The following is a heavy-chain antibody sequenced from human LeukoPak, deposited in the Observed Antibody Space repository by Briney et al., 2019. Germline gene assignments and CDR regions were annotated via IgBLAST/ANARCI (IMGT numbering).Heavy chain of an antibody. D-gene: IGHD3-10*01. CDR2: ISSSSSYI. J-gene: IGHJ3*02. CDR3: ARDRLLWFGESVERDAFDI. V-gene: IGHV3-21*01. CDR1: GFTFSSYW. Sequence: PGGSLRLSCAASGFTFSSYWMHWVRQAPGKGLEWVSSISSSSSYIYYADSVKGRFTISRDNAKNSLYLQMNSLRAEDTAVYYCARDRLLWFGESVERDAFDIWGQGTMVTVSS.